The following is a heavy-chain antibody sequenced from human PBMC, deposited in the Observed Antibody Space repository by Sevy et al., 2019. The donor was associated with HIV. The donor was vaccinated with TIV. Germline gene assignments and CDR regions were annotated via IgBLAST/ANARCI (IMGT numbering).Heavy chain of an antibody. J-gene: IGHJ3*02. D-gene: IGHD3-22*01. CDR3: AIEGNYYDSSGYYSGAFDI. CDR2: ISAYNGNT. Sequence: ASVKVSCKASGYTFTSYGISWVRQAPGQGLEWMGWISAYNGNTNYAQKLQGRVTMTTDTSTSTANMELRSLRSDDTAVYYCAIEGNYYDSSGYYSGAFDIWGQGTMVTVSS. CDR1: GYTFTSYG. V-gene: IGHV1-18*04.